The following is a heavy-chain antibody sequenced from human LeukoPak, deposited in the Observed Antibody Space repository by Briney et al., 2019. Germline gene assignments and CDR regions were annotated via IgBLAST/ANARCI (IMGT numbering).Heavy chain of an antibody. CDR2: INPNSGGT. Sequence: ASVKVSCKASGYTFTGYYMHWVRQAPGQGLEWMGWINPNSGGTNYAQKFQARVTMTRDTSISTAYMELSRLRSDDTAVYYCARESAKLERNFDYWGQGTLVTVSS. D-gene: IGHD1-1*01. CDR3: ARESAKLERNFDY. J-gene: IGHJ4*02. CDR1: GYTFTGYY. V-gene: IGHV1-2*02.